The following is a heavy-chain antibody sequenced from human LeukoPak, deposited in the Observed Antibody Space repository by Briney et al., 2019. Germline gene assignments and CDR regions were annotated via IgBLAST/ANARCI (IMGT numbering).Heavy chain of an antibody. D-gene: IGHD1-7*01. CDR1: GGSISSDDYY. CDR3: ARARITGTLYYFDY. J-gene: IGHJ4*02. V-gene: IGHV4-30-4*01. CDR2: IYYSGST. Sequence: SVTLSLTCTVSGGSISSDDYYWSWIRQPPGKGLEWIGNIYYSGSTYYNPSLKSRVTILVDTSKNQFSLKLSSVTAADTAVYYCARARITGTLYYFDYWGQGTLVTVSS.